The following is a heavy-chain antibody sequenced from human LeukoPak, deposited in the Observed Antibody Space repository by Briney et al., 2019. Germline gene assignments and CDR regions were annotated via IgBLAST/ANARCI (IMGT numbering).Heavy chain of an antibody. CDR3: ARPTWGTAMVRSRAFDI. Sequence: PSETLSLTCAVYGGSFSGYYWSWIRQPPGKGLEWIGEINHSGSTNYNPSLKSRVTISVDTSKNQFSLKLSSVTAADTAVYYCARPTWGTAMVRSRAFDIWGQGTMVTVSS. CDR1: GGSFSGYY. V-gene: IGHV4-34*01. CDR2: INHSGST. D-gene: IGHD5-18*01. J-gene: IGHJ3*02.